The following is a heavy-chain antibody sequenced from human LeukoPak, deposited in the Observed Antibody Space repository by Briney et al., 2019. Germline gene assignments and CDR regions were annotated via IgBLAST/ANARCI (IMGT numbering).Heavy chain of an antibody. CDR2: IVGSGSTI. V-gene: IGHV3-48*03. J-gene: IGHJ4*02. D-gene: IGHD5-18*01. CDR1: GFTFSSYE. Sequence: GGSLRLSCAASGFTFSSYEMNWVRQAPGKGLEWVSYIVGSGSTINYADSVKGRFTISRDNAKNSLFLQMNSLRAEDTAIYYCARVGYSYGTSFDYWGQGTLVTVTS. CDR3: ARVGYSYGTSFDY.